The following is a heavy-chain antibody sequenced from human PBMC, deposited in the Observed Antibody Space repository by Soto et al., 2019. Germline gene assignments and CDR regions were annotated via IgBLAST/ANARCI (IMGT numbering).Heavy chain of an antibody. CDR3: AGTDIVATHEKDIVVVTAIRWFDP. J-gene: IGHJ5*02. V-gene: IGHV4-30-4*01. CDR2: IYYSGST. CDR1: GGSISSGDYY. D-gene: IGHD2-21*02. Sequence: QVQLQESGPGLVKPSQTLSLTCTVSGGSISSGDYYWSWIRQPRGKGLEWIGYIYYSGSTYYNPSLKSRVTISVHTSSNKGTLKLSSVTATDTAVYSCAGTDIVATHEKDIVVVTAIRWFDPWGQGTLVTVSS.